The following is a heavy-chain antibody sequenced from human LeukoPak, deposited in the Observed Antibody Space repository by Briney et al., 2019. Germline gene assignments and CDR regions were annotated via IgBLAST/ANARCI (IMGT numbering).Heavy chain of an antibody. D-gene: IGHD6-13*01. Sequence: GGSLRLSCAASGFTFSSYAMHWVRQAPGKGLEWVAVISYDGSNKYYADSVKGRFTIFRDNSKNTLYLQMNSLRAEDTAVYYCARGEYSSSWYGWGSSGWYAFDIWGQGTMVTVSS. CDR3: ARGEYSSSWYGWGSSGWYAFDI. CDR1: GFTFSSYA. V-gene: IGHV3-30*04. CDR2: ISYDGSNK. J-gene: IGHJ3*02.